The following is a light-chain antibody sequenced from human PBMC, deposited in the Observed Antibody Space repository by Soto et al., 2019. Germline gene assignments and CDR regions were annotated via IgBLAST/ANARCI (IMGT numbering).Light chain of an antibody. CDR1: QGITNR. Sequence: DIQMTQSPSSVSASVGDRVTITCRASQGITNRLAWYQQKPGKAPKLLIYEASSLQSGVPSRISGSGSGTDFTLTISSLEPEDFAVYYCQQRSNWPITFGQGTRLEIK. V-gene: IGKV1D-12*01. J-gene: IGKJ5*01. CDR3: QQRSNWPIT. CDR2: EAS.